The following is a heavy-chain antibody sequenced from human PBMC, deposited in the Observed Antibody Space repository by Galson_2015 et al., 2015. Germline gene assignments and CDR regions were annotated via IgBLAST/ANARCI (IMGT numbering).Heavy chain of an antibody. CDR3: AHRRSRSSWSSTSYFDY. V-gene: IGHV2-5*02. J-gene: IGHJ4*02. D-gene: IGHD6-13*01. Sequence: PALVKPTQTLTLTCTFSGFSLSTSGVGVGWIRQPPGKALEWLALIYWDADTRYSPSLKSRLTITTDTSKNQVVLTMTNMDPVDTATYYCAHRRSRSSWSSTSYFDYWGPGTLVTVSS. CDR2: IYWDADT. CDR1: GFSLSTSGVG.